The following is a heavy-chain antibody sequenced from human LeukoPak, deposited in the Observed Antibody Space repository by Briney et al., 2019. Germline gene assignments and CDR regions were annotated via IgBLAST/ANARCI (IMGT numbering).Heavy chain of an antibody. V-gene: IGHV1-18*01. Sequence: ASVKVSCKTSGYTFTSYGISWVRQAPGQGLEWVGWISANNGNTNYAQKLQGRVTMTTDTSTSTAYMELRSLRSDDTAVYYCARASSSWYYFDYWGQGTLVTVSS. CDR2: ISANNGNT. CDR1: GYTFTSYG. J-gene: IGHJ4*02. CDR3: ARASSSWYYFDY. D-gene: IGHD6-13*01.